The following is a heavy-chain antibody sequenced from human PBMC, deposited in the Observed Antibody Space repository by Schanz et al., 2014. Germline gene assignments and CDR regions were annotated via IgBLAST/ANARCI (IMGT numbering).Heavy chain of an antibody. Sequence: QVQLVESGGGVVQPGRSLRLSCVASGFTFSSYGMHWVRQAPGKGLEWVSALSGSGGSTYYADSVKGRFTMSRDNSKNTLYLQMNTLRAEDTAVYYCARDRGYCSGGSCLTFDYWGQGTLVTVSS. D-gene: IGHD2-15*01. CDR1: GFTFSSYG. V-gene: IGHV3-NL1*01. CDR2: LSGSGGST. CDR3: ARDRGYCSGGSCLTFDY. J-gene: IGHJ4*02.